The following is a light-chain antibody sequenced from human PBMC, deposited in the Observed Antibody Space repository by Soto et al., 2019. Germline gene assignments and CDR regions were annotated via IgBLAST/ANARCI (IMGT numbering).Light chain of an antibody. CDR1: QSVSSY. Sequence: DNVLTQNTGTLSWTAREKVTAVCGASQSVSSYLAWYQQKPGQAPRLLIYDASNRATGIPARFSCSWSGTDFSLSICSLDPQDFPVYDLQRRLHCSWTFGLGTKVDI. CDR2: DAS. J-gene: IGKJ1*01. V-gene: IGKV3-11*01. CDR3: QRRLHCSWT.